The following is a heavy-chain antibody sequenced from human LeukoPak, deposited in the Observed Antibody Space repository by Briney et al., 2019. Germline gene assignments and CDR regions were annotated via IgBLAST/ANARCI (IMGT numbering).Heavy chain of an antibody. CDR1: GLTFSSYA. V-gene: IGHV3-23*01. Sequence: GGSLRLSCAASGLTFSSYAMRWVRQAPGKGLEWVSTVSGSGASTYYADSVKGRFTISRDNSKNTLYLQMNSLSAEDTAVYYCARPYSSSSHYYGMDVWGQGTTVTVSS. J-gene: IGHJ6*02. CDR2: VSGSGAST. D-gene: IGHD6-6*01. CDR3: ARPYSSSSHYYGMDV.